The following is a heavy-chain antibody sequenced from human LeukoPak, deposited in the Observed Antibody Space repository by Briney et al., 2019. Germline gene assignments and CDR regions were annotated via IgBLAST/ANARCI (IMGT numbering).Heavy chain of an antibody. CDR1: GFTFSSYA. CDR3: ARTWYYYGSGSYPFDY. J-gene: IGHJ4*02. Sequence: GGSLRLSCAASGFTFSSYAMSWVRQAPGKGLEWVSGISWNSGSIGYADSVKGRFTISRDNAKNSLYLQMNSLRAEDTAVYYCARTWYYYGSGSYPFDYWGQGTLVTVSS. D-gene: IGHD3-10*01. V-gene: IGHV3-20*04. CDR2: ISWNSGSI.